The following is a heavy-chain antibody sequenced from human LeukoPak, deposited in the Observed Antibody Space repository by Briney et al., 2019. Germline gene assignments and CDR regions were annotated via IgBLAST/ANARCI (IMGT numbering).Heavy chain of an antibody. CDR1: GYTFTNYT. J-gene: IGHJ6*03. D-gene: IGHD4-23*01. Sequence: ASVKVSCKASGYTFTNYTMNWVRQAPGQGLEWMGWINTNTGNPTYAQGFTGRFVFSLDTSVSTAYLQISSLKAEDTAVYYCARPKLRWSAYYYMDVWGKGTTVTISS. V-gene: IGHV7-4-1*02. CDR3: ARPKLRWSAYYYMDV. CDR2: INTNTGNP.